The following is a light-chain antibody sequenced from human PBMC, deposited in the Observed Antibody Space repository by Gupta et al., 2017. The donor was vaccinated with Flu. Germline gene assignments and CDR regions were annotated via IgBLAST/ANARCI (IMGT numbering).Light chain of an antibody. V-gene: IGLV1-51*01. Sequence: KVTISGSGCNCNIGNNFVSWYQQLTGTAPKLLIYDNNKRPSGIPDRFSGSKSGTSATLGSTGLQTGDEADYYCGTWDNNLGGVFGGGTKLTVL. CDR2: DNN. CDR1: NCNIGNNF. CDR3: GTWDNNLGGV. J-gene: IGLJ3*02.